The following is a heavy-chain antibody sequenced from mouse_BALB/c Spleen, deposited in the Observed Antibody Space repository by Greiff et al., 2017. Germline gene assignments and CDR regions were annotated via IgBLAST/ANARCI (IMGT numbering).Heavy chain of an antibody. D-gene: IGHD3-2*01. CDR1: GYTFTSYV. J-gene: IGHJ4*01. V-gene: IGHV1-14*01. CDR2: INPYNDGT. Sequence: VQLQQSGPELVKPGASVKMSCKASGYTFTSYVMHWVKQKPGQGLEWIGYINPYNDGTKYNEKFKGKATLTSDKSSSTAYMELSSLTSEDSAVYYCADRSGYYAMDDWGEGTSVTVSS. CDR3: ADRSGYYAMDD.